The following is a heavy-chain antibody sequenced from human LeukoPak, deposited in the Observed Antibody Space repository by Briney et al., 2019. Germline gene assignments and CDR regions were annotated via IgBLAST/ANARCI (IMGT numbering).Heavy chain of an antibody. CDR1: GFTFGNYG. D-gene: IGHD3-10*01. Sequence: GGSLRLSCAASGFTFGNYGMHWVRQAPGKGLERVAVIWYDGNNKNYADSVKGRFTVSRDNSKNTLYLQMNSLRAEDTAVYYCARNYGSGRGSDALDIWGQGTMVTVSS. CDR2: IWYDGNNK. CDR3: ARNYGSGRGSDALDI. J-gene: IGHJ3*02. V-gene: IGHV3-33*01.